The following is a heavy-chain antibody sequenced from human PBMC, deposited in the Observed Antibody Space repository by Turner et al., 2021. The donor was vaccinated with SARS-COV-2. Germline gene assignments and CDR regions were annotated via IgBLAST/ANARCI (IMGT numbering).Heavy chain of an antibody. J-gene: IGHJ3*02. CDR1: GYTFTSYI. Sequence: QVQLVQSGAEVKKPGASVKVSCKASGYTFTSYIISWVRQAPGQGLEWMGWISAYNGNTNYAQKLQGRVTMTTDTSTSTAYMELRSLGSDDTAVYYCAREGTYAVVIKEDAFDIWGQGTMVTVSS. V-gene: IGHV1-18*04. D-gene: IGHD2-15*01. CDR3: AREGTYAVVIKEDAFDI. CDR2: ISAYNGNT.